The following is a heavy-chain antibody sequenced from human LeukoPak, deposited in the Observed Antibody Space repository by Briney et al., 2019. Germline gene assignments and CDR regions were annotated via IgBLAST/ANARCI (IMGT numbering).Heavy chain of an antibody. J-gene: IGHJ3*02. CDR1: GFTFSSYA. CDR2: ISYDGSNK. Sequence: PGGSLRLSCAASGFTFSSYAMHWVRQAPGKGLEWVAVISYDGSNKYYADSVKGRFTISRDNSKNTLYLQMNSLRAEDTAVYYCARGYDDYGAFDIWGQGTMVPVSS. D-gene: IGHD4-17*01. CDR3: ARGYDDYGAFDI. V-gene: IGHV3-30-3*01.